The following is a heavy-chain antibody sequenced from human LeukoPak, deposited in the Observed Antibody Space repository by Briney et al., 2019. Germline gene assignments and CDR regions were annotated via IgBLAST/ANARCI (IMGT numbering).Heavy chain of an antibody. V-gene: IGHV4-34*01. CDR3: ARDTLDRYSYGYNWFDP. D-gene: IGHD5-18*01. CDR1: GGSFSGYY. CDR2: INHSGST. Sequence: SETLSLTCAVYGGSFSGYYWSWIRQPPGKGLEWIGEINHSGSTNFNPSLKSRVTISVDTSKNQFSLKLSSVTAADTAVYYCARDTLDRYSYGYNWFDPWGQGTLVTVSS. J-gene: IGHJ5*02.